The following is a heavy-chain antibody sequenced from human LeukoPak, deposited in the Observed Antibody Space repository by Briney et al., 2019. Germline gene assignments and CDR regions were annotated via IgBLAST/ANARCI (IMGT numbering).Heavy chain of an antibody. D-gene: IGHD5-24*01. CDR3: AREGDGYNAVFDY. CDR1: GFTFSSYS. J-gene: IGHJ4*02. V-gene: IGHV3-21*01. Sequence: GGSLRLSCAASGFTFSSYSMNWVRQAPGKGLEWVSSISSLSSYINYADSVKGRFTISRDNAKNSLYLQMNSLRAEDTAVYYCAREGDGYNAVFDYWGQGTLVTVSS. CDR2: ISSLSSYI.